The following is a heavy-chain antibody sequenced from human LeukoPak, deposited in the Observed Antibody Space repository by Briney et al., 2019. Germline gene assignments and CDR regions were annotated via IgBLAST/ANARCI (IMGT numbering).Heavy chain of an antibody. CDR3: ARGPYSSRHFDY. Sequence: SETLSLTCAVYGGSFSGYYWSWIRQPPGKGLEWIGEINHSGSTNYNPSLKSRVTISVDTSKKQFSLKRSSVTAADTAVYYCARGPYSSRHFDYWGQGTLVTVSS. CDR2: INHSGST. V-gene: IGHV4-34*01. D-gene: IGHD6-13*01. CDR1: GGSFSGYY. J-gene: IGHJ4*02.